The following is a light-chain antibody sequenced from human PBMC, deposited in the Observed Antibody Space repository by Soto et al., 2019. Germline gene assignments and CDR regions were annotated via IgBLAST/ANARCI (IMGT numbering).Light chain of an antibody. Sequence: DIQMTQSPSTLSASVRDRVTITCRASQGISSWLAWYQQKAGKAPKLLIYKASSLESGVPSRFSGSGSGTEFTLTISSLQPDDFATYYCQQYNSYSGTFGQGTKVEIK. V-gene: IGKV1-5*03. CDR3: QQYNSYSGT. CDR2: KAS. CDR1: QGISSW. J-gene: IGKJ1*01.